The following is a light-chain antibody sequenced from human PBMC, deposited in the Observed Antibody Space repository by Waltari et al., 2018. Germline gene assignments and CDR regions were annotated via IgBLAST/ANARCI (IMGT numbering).Light chain of an antibody. V-gene: IGKV1-39*01. CDR2: AAS. CDR1: QSISSY. Sequence: DIQMTQSPSSLSASVGDRVSITCRASQSISSYLNWYQQKPGKAPKLLIYAASSLQRGVPSRFSRSGSGTDFTLTISSLQPEDFATYYCQQSYSTPLTFGGGTKVEIK. CDR3: QQSYSTPLT. J-gene: IGKJ4*01.